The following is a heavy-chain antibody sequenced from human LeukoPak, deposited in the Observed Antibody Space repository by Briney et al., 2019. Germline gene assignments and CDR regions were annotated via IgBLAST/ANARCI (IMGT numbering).Heavy chain of an antibody. J-gene: IGHJ5*02. CDR3: AKSPGYSSGWYGNWFDP. V-gene: IGHV3-9*01. CDR2: ISWNSGSI. Sequence: GRSLRLSCAASGFTFDDYAMHWVRQAPGKGLEWVSGISWNSGSIGYADSVKGRFTISRDNAKNSPYLQMNSLRAEDTALYYCAKSPGYSSGWYGNWFDPWGQGTLVTVSS. CDR1: GFTFDDYA. D-gene: IGHD6-19*01.